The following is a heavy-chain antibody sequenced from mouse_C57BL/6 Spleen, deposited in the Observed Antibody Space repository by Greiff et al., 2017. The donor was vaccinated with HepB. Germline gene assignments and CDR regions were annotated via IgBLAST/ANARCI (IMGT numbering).Heavy chain of an antibody. J-gene: IGHJ1*03. CDR3: ARGYGSSPLWYFDV. Sequence: QVQLQQSGPELLKPGASVKISCKASGYSFTSYYIHWVKQRPGQGLEWIGWIYPGSGNTKYNEKFKGKATLTADTSSSTAYMQLSSLTSEDSAVYYCARGYGSSPLWYFDVWGTGTTVTVAS. CDR2: IYPGSGNT. D-gene: IGHD1-1*01. CDR1: GYSFTSYY. V-gene: IGHV1-66*01.